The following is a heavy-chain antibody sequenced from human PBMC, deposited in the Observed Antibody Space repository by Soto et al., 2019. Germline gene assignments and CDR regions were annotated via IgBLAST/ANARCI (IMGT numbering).Heavy chain of an antibody. CDR1: GASISSYD. V-gene: IGHV4-59*01. J-gene: IGHJ4*02. CDR3: ARGRDGYNYPNFDY. CDR2: ISYSGST. D-gene: IGHD5-12*01. Sequence: KCSETLSLTCTVSGASISSYDWSLSRRPPGKGLEWIGHISYSGSTNYKPPLKSRVTISVDTSKKQFSLKLTSVTAADTAVYYCARGRDGYNYPNFDYWGQGTLVTSPQ.